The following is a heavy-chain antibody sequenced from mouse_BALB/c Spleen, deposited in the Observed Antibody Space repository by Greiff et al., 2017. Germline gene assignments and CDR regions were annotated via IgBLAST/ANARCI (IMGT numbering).Heavy chain of an antibody. Sequence: EVMLVESGGGLVKPGGSLKLSCAASGFTFSSYTMSWVRQTPEKRLEWVATISSGGIYTYYPDSVKGRFTISRDNAKNTLYLQMSSLKSEDTAMYYCTRGGGKGDYFDYWGQGTTLTVSS. CDR2: ISSGGIYT. V-gene: IGHV5-6-4*01. CDR3: TRGGGKGDYFDY. CDR1: GFTFSSYT. D-gene: IGHD1-3*01. J-gene: IGHJ2*01.